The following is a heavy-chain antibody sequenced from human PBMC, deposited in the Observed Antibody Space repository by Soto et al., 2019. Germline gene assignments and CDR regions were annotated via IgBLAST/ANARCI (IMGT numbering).Heavy chain of an antibody. V-gene: IGHV1-18*01. CDR1: GYSFTTYG. J-gene: IGHJ6*02. CDR3: AREGPAPYYYSGMDV. Sequence: QVQLVQSGGEVKKPGASVKVSCKTSGYSFTTYGISWVRQAPGQGLEWMGWISAYNGNTNYAQKLQGRVTMTTDTPTSTAYMEPRSLRSDDTAVYYCAREGPAPYYYSGMDVWGQGSTVTVSS. CDR2: ISAYNGNT.